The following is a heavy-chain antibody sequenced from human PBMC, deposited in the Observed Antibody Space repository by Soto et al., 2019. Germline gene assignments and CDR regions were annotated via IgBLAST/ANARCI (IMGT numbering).Heavy chain of an antibody. J-gene: IGHJ5*02. V-gene: IGHV4-39*01. CDR1: GGSISRSSYY. CDR3: SRRAPEGFDP. CDR2: MYYSGST. Sequence: LSLTCNVSGGSISRSSYYWGWIRQPPGKGLEWIGSMYYSGSTYYNPSLKSRVTISIDTPKNQLSLKLTSVTAADTAVYYCSRRAPEGFDPWGQGTLVTVSS.